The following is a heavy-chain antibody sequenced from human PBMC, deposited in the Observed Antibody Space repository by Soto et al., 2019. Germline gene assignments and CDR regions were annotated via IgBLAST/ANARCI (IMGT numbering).Heavy chain of an antibody. V-gene: IGHV1-3*05. CDR2: INAGNGNT. CDR1: GYTFSSYA. J-gene: IGHJ4*02. D-gene: IGHD3-10*01. Sequence: QVQLVQSEAEEKKPGASVKVSCKASGYTFSSYAMHWVRQAPGQRLEWMGWINAGNGNTKYSQKFQGRVTITRDTSASTAYMELSSLRSEDTAVYYCARGGPPIDYWGQGTLVTVSS. CDR3: ARGGPPIDY.